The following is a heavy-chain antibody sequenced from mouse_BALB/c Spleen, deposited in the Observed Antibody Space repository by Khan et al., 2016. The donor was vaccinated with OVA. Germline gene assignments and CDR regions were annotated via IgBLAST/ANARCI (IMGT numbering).Heavy chain of an antibody. CDR2: IFPGSGYS. CDR1: GYSFTSDY. J-gene: IGHJ1*01. V-gene: IGHV1-66*01. CDR3: ACGSSYWYFDG. D-gene: IGHD1-1*01. Sequence: QVQLQQSGPELVKPGASVKISCKASGYSFTSDYIHWVKQRPGQGLEWIGCIFPGSGYSKYSEKFKGQATLTADTSSSTAYMQFSSLTSEESAVYFWACGSSYWYFDGWGAGTTVTVSS.